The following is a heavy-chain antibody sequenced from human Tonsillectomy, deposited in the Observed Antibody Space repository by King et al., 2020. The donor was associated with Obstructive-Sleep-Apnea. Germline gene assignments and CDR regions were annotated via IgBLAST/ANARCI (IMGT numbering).Heavy chain of an antibody. D-gene: IGHD2-15*01. Sequence: VQLVESGGGLVQPGGSLRLSCAASGFTFSSYAMNCVRQAPGKGLEYGSAISSNGGSTYYENSVKGRFTISRDNSKNTLYLQMGSLRAEDMAVYYCARGYCSGGTCPGAFWGQGTLVTVSS. CDR1: GFTFSSYA. J-gene: IGHJ4*02. CDR2: ISSNGGST. V-gene: IGHV3-64*01. CDR3: ARGYCSGGTCPGAF.